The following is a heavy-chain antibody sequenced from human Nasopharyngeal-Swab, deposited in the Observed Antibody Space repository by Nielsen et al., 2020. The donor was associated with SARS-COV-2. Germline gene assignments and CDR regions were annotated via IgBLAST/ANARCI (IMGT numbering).Heavy chain of an antibody. Sequence: GSLKISCAASGFTFSDYYMSWIRQAPGKGLEWVSYISSSSSYTNYADSVKGRFTISRDNAKNSLYLQMNSLRAEDTAVYYCARRVVVRGMDVWGQGTTVTVSS. CDR2: ISSSSSYT. D-gene: IGHD2-2*01. V-gene: IGHV3-11*03. CDR3: ARRVVVRGMDV. J-gene: IGHJ6*02. CDR1: GFTFSDYY.